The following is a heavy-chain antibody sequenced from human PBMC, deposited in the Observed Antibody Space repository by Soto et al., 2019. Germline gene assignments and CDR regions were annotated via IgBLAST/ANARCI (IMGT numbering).Heavy chain of an antibody. CDR2: INPNSGGT. Sequence: ASVKVSCKASGYTFTGYYMHWVRQAPGQGLEWMGWINPNSGGTNYAQKFQGWVTMTRDTSISTAYMELSRLRSDDTAVYYCARVGHSRIAVVGNGMDVWGQGTTVTVSS. CDR3: ARVGHSRIAVVGNGMDV. V-gene: IGHV1-2*04. D-gene: IGHD6-19*01. J-gene: IGHJ6*02. CDR1: GYTFTGYY.